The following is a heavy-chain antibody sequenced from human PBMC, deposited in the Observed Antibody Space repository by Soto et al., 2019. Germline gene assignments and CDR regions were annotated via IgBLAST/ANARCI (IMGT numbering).Heavy chain of an antibody. V-gene: IGHV1-8*01. CDR1: GSTITSYV. CDR2: MNPNSGNT. Sequence: VMGSCTAAGSTITSYVINWVRQATGQGLEWMGWMNPNSGNTGYAQKFQGRVTMTRNTSISTAYMELSSLRSEDTAVHYCARVRAYWGQGTLVPGAS. J-gene: IGHJ4*02. CDR3: ARVRAY.